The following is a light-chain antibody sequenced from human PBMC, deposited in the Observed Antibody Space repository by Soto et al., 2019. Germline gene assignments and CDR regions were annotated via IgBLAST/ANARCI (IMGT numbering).Light chain of an antibody. V-gene: IGKV1-5*01. CDR2: DAS. J-gene: IGKJ1*01. CDR3: QQSYSTPRT. Sequence: DIQMTQSPSTLSASVGDRVTITCRASQSISNWLAWYQQKPGKAPKLLIFDASILESGVPSRFSGSGSGTEFTLTISSLQPDDFATYYCQQSYSTPRTFGQGTKVDI. CDR1: QSISNW.